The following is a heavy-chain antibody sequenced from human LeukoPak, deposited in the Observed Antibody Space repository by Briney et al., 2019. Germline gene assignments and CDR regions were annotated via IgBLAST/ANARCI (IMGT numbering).Heavy chain of an antibody. J-gene: IGHJ4*02. V-gene: IGHV1-2*02. D-gene: IGHD2-21*02. CDR1: GYTFTGYY. CDR3: ARGLRIVVVTAMERGGTDY. CDR2: INPNSGGT. Sequence: ASVKVSCKASGYTFTGYYMHWVRQAPGQGLEWMGWINPNSGGTNYAQKFQGRVTMTRDTSISTAYMELSRLRSDDTAVYYCARGLRIVVVTAMERGGTDYWGQGTLVTVSS.